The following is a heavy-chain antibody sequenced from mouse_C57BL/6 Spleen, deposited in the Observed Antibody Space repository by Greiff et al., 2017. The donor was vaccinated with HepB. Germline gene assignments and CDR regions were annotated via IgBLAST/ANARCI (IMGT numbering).Heavy chain of an antibody. CDR2: IDPSDSET. Sequence: QVQLQQPGAELVRPGSSVKLSCKASGYTFTSYWMHWVKQRPIQGLEWIGNIDPSDSETHYNQKFKDKATLTVDKSSSTAYMQLSSLTSEDSAVYYCARREGGSSPWCAYWGKGTLVTVSA. D-gene: IGHD1-1*01. V-gene: IGHV1-52*01. CDR1: GYTFTSYW. J-gene: IGHJ3*01. CDR3: ARREGGSSPWCAY.